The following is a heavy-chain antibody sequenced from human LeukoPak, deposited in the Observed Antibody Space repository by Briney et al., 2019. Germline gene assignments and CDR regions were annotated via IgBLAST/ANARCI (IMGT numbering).Heavy chain of an antibody. CDR3: ARDQAVTTIFVSWFDP. CDR2: IKSKIDGGTT. Sequence: GGSLRLSCAASGFTFNNAWMNWVRQVPGKGLEWVGRIKSKIDGGTTDYAAPVKGRFTISRGNSKNTLYLQMNSLRAEDTAVYYCARDQAVTTIFVSWFDPWGQGTLVTVSS. V-gene: IGHV3-15*01. D-gene: IGHD3-3*01. J-gene: IGHJ5*02. CDR1: GFTFNNAW.